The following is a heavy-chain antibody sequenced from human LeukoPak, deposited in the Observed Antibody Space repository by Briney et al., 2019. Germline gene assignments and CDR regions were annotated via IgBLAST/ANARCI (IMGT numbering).Heavy chain of an antibody. J-gene: IGHJ5*02. CDR3: ARHRVGATVPWFDP. Sequence: SETLSLTCAVYGGSFSGYYWSWIRQPPGKGLEWIGEINHSGSTNYNPSLKSRVTISVDTSKNQFSLKLSSVTAADTAVYYCARHRVGATVPWFDPWGQGTLVTVSS. V-gene: IGHV4-34*01. CDR1: GGSFSGYY. D-gene: IGHD1-26*01. CDR2: INHSGST.